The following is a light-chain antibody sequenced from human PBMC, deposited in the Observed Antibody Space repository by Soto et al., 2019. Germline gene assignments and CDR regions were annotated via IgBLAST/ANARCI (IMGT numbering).Light chain of an antibody. CDR3: QAYDYSLTAFV. J-gene: IGLJ3*02. CDR2: GNR. Sequence: QSVVTQPPSVSGAPGQRVTISCTGNNSNLGAGYDVHWYQQLPGAAPKLVVFGNRNRPSGVPERFSGSKSGTSASLAITGLQAEDEADYYCQAYDYSLTAFVFGGGTKLTVL. CDR1: NSNLGAGYD. V-gene: IGLV1-40*01.